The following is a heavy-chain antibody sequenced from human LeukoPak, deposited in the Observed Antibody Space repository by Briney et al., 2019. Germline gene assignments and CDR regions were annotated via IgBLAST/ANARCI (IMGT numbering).Heavy chain of an antibody. V-gene: IGHV1-8*01. CDR2: MNPNSGNT. Sequence: GASVKVSCKASGYTFTSYDINWVRQATGQGLEWMGWMNPNSGNTGYALKFQGRVTMTRNTSISTAYMELSSLRSEDTAVYYCARGLDLSGSYLEDFDYWGQGTLVTVSS. D-gene: IGHD3-10*01. J-gene: IGHJ4*02. CDR3: ARGLDLSGSYLEDFDY. CDR1: GYTFTSYD.